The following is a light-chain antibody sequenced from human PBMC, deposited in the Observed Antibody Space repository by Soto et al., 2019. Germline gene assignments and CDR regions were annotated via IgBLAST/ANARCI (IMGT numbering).Light chain of an antibody. Sequence: QSVLTQPPSVSGAPGQRVTISCTGSSSNIGAGYDVHWYQQLPGTAPELLIYANINRPAGVPDRFSGSKSGTSASLAITGLQAEDEADYYCQSYDSSPSGYVFGTGTKVTVL. V-gene: IGLV1-40*01. J-gene: IGLJ1*01. CDR2: ANI. CDR3: QSYDSSPSGYV. CDR1: SSNIGAGYD.